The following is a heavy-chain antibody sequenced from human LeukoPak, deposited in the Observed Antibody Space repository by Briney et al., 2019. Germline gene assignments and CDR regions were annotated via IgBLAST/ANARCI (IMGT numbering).Heavy chain of an antibody. CDR1: GGTFSSYA. D-gene: IGHD6-13*01. Sequence: SVKVSCKASGGTFSSYAISWVRQAPGQGLEWMGRIIPILGIANYAQKFQGRVTITADKSTSTAYMELSSLRSEDTAVYYCARDGVYSSSWSSYYFDHWGQGTLVTVSS. CDR3: ARDGVYSSSWSSYYFDH. J-gene: IGHJ4*02. V-gene: IGHV1-69*04. CDR2: IIPILGIA.